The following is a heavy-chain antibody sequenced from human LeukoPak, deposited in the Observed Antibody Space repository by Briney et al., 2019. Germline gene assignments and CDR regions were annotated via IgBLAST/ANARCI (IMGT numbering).Heavy chain of an antibody. D-gene: IGHD1-26*01. J-gene: IGHJ4*02. V-gene: IGHV4-39*01. CDR3: ASPSKWELSDLDY. Sequence: SETLSLTCTVSGGSITTGTYYWAWIRQPTGKRLKWSGSIYYSGSAFYNPSLKSRVAISVDMSNNQFSLRLSSVTAADTAVYYCASPSKWELSDLDYWGQGTLVTVSS. CDR2: IYYSGSA. CDR1: GGSITTGTYY.